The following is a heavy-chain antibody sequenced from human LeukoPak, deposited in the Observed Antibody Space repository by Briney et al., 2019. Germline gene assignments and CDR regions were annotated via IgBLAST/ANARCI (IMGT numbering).Heavy chain of an antibody. J-gene: IGHJ5*02. CDR3: ARTDYDFWSGYYSVGWFDP. Sequence: SETLSLTCTVSGVSISSYYWSWIRQPPGKGLEWIGYIYYSGSTNYNPSLKSRVTISVDTSKNQFSLKLSSVTAADTAVYYCARTDYDFWSGYYSVGWFDPWGQGTLVTVSS. V-gene: IGHV4-59*01. D-gene: IGHD3-3*01. CDR1: GVSISSYY. CDR2: IYYSGST.